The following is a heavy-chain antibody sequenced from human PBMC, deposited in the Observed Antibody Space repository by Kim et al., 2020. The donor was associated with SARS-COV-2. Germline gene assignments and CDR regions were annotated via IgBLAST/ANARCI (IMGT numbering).Heavy chain of an antibody. Sequence: ASVKVSCKASGYTFTSYGISWVRQAPGQGLEWMGWISAYNGNTNYAQKLQGRVTMTTDTSTSTAYMELRSLRSDDTAVYYCARDLSLRVATVPGYWGQGTLVTVSS. CDR2: ISAYNGNT. D-gene: IGHD5-12*01. J-gene: IGHJ4*02. V-gene: IGHV1-18*01. CDR3: ARDLSLRVATVPGY. CDR1: GYTFTSYG.